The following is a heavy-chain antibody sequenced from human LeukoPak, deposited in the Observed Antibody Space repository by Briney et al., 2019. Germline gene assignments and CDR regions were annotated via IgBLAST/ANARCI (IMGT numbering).Heavy chain of an antibody. CDR3: AGVSRRHLDY. V-gene: IGHV4-61*01. Sequence: SETLSVTCTVSGGSVSSVNYYWTWIRQPPGKGLEWIGYIYYSGSTNYNPSLKSRVTISVDTSKNQFSLKLNSVTAADTAVYYCAGVSRRHLDYWGQGTLVTVSS. CDR1: GGSVSSVNYY. J-gene: IGHJ4*02. CDR2: IYYSGST.